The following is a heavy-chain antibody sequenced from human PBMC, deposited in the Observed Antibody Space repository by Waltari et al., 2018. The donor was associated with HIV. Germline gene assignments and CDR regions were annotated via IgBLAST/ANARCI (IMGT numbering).Heavy chain of an antibody. J-gene: IGHJ4*02. D-gene: IGHD3-10*01. CDR3: ARDYGSGSYYNY. CDR1: GFSLADYG. CDR2: INWNGGST. Sequence: EVRLVGSGGGVVRPGGCLRLSCVASGFSLADYGMSWVRQAPGKGLEWVSGINWNGGSTGYADFMKGRFSITRDNAKNSLDLQMNSLRAEDTAWYYCARDYGSGSYYNYWGQGTLVTVSS. V-gene: IGHV3-20*04.